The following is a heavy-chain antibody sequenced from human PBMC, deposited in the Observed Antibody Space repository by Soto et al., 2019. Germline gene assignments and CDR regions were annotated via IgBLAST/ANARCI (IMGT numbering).Heavy chain of an antibody. CDR3: ARDRRGSSRSGFDY. D-gene: IGHD6-6*01. CDR2: ISAYNGNT. J-gene: IGHJ4*02. V-gene: IGHV1-18*04. CDR1: GYTFTSYG. Sequence: GASVKVSCKASGYTFTSYGISWVRQAPGQGLEWMGWISAYNGNTNYAQNLQGRVTMTTDTSTSTVYMELRSLRSDDTAVYYCARDRRGSSRSGFDYWGQGTLVTVSS.